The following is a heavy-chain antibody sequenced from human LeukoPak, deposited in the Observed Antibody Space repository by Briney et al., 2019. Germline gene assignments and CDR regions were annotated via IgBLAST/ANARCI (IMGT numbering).Heavy chain of an antibody. CDR1: GDSISSGGYY. D-gene: IGHD1-1*01. J-gene: IGHJ4*02. Sequence: SETLSLTCTVSGDSISSGGYYWSWVRQHPGTGLEWIGYIYYRGSIYYNPSLKSRATMSVDASKNQFSLILSSVTAADTAVYYCARAPIHGTQPIDYWGQGVLVTVSS. CDR3: ARAPIHGTQPIDY. CDR2: IYYRGSI. V-gene: IGHV4-31*03.